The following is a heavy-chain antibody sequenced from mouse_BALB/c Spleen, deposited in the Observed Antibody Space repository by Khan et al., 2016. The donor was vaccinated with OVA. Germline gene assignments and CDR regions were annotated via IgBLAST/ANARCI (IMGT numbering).Heavy chain of an antibody. J-gene: IGHJ2*01. CDR3: TRDRIDY. Sequence: QMQLEESGAELAKPGASVKMSCKASGYTFTTYWMHWVKQRPGQGLEWIGYINPTSGYTDYNEKFKDRATLSADKSPSTAYMQLSSLTSEDSAVYYCTRDRIDYWGQGTTLTVSS. CDR2: INPTSGYT. V-gene: IGHV1-7*01. CDR1: GYTFTTYW.